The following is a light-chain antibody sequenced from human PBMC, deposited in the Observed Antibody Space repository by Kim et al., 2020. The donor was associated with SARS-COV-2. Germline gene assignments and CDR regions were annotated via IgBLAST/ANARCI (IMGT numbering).Light chain of an antibody. V-gene: IGKV1-39*01. Sequence: GNTFTITCRASQSISSYLNWDQQKPGKAPKLLIYATSSLQSGVPSSFSGSVSGTDFTLTISSLQPEDFTTYYCQQSHSMSWTFGQGTKVDIK. CDR3: QQSHSMSWT. CDR1: QSISSY. CDR2: ATS. J-gene: IGKJ1*01.